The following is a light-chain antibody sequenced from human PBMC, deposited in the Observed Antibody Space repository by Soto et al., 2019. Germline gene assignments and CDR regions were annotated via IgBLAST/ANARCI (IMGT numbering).Light chain of an antibody. Sequence: QLVLTQSPSASASLGASVKLTCTLSSGHSSYAIEWHQQQPEKGPRYLMKLDSDGSHTKGDAIPDRFSGSSSGAERYLTISSLQSDDEADYYCQTWGTGSHVVFGGGTQLTVL. CDR3: QTWGTGSHVV. CDR1: SGHSSYA. CDR2: LDSDGSH. V-gene: IGLV4-69*01. J-gene: IGLJ2*01.